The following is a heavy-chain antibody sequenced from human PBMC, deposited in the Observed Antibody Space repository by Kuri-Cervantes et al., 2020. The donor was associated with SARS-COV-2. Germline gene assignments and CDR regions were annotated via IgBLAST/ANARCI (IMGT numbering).Heavy chain of an antibody. CDR1: GGSISSSSYY. V-gene: IGHV4-39*01. D-gene: IGHD6-19*01. J-gene: IGHJ6*02. CDR3: ARVAYSSGWSKDGMDV. Sequence: ESLKISCTVSGGSISSSSYYWGWIRQPPGEGLEWIGSIYYSGSTYYNPSLKSRVTISVDTSKNQFSLKLSSVTAADTAVYYCARVAYSSGWSKDGMDVWGQGTTVTVSS. CDR2: IYYSGST.